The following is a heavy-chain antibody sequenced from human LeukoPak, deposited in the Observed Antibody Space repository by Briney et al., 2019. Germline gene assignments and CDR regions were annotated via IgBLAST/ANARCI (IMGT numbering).Heavy chain of an antibody. CDR3: ARALGNWYFDY. CDR2: INSGGST. Sequence: PGGSLRLSCAASGFTVSSNYMSWVRQAPGKGLEWVSVINSGGSTYYADSVKGRFTISRDNSKNTLYLQMNSLRAEDAAVYYCARALGNWYFDYWGQGTLVTVSS. J-gene: IGHJ4*02. D-gene: IGHD1-26*01. CDR1: GFTVSSNY. V-gene: IGHV3-53*01.